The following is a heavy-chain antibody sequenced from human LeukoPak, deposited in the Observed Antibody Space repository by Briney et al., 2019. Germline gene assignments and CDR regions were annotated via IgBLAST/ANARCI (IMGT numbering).Heavy chain of an antibody. D-gene: IGHD1-1*01. J-gene: IGHJ5*02. CDR3: VRETRIGSSGTQGWFDP. CDR2: IKTDGSST. V-gene: IGHV3-74*01. Sequence: PGGSLRLSCLASGFTFSSFWMHWVRQTPGKGLVWVSRIKTDGSSTDYADSVKGRFTISRDNARNKLYLQMDSLRVEDTAVYYCVRETRIGSSGTQGWFDPWGQGTLDSVSS. CDR1: GFTFSSFW.